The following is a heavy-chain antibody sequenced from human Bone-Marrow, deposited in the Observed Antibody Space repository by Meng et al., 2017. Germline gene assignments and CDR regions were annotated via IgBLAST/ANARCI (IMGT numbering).Heavy chain of an antibody. V-gene: IGHV4-59*08. D-gene: IGHD4-17*01. CDR2: IYYTGST. CDR3: ARLFYGDSIDY. Sequence: QVQLQESGPGLVKTSETLSLTCTVSGVSISTYYWSWIRQPPGKGLEWIGHIYYTGSTNYNPSLMSRVTISLDTSKNQFSLRLTSVTAADTAVYYCARLFYGDSIDYWGQGTLVTVSS. J-gene: IGHJ4*02. CDR1: GVSISTYY.